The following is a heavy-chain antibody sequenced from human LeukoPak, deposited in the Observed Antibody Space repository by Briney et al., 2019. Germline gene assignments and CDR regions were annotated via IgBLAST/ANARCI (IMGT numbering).Heavy chain of an antibody. V-gene: IGHV3-7*01. CDR3: ASDKTLAWLYH. D-gene: IGHD3-10*02. Sequence: GGSLRLSCVVSGFTFSNYWMSWVRQAPGRGLEWVATIKQDGSDKFYVDSVKGRFTISIDNAENSLYLQMNSLRAEDTAMYYCASDKTLAWLYHWGQGTLVTVSS. CDR2: IKQDGSDK. J-gene: IGHJ5*02. CDR1: GFTFSNYW.